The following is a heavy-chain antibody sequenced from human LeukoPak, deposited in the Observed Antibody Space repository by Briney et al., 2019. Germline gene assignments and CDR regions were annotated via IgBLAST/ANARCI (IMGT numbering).Heavy chain of an antibody. Sequence: KPSETLSLTCTVSGGSISSYYWSWIRQPPGKGLEWIGYIFYSESTNYNPSLRSRVTISVDTSKNQFSLWLRSVTAADTAIYYCARHGDFRDTDAFDIWGQGTMVTVSS. V-gene: IGHV4-59*08. CDR2: IFYSEST. D-gene: IGHD3-10*01. CDR3: ARHGDFRDTDAFDI. J-gene: IGHJ3*02. CDR1: GGSISSYY.